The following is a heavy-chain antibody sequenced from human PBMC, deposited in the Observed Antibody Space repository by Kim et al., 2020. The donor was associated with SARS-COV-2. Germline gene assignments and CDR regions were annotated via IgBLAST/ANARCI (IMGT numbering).Heavy chain of an antibody. CDR1: FFTFNNYS. V-gene: IGHV3-21*04. CDR2: IIFIYFLT. J-gene: IGHJ3*02. Sequence: GGSLRLSCSFSFFTFNNYSIIFFLHSSFIFLYFFSFIIFIYFLTYYSEPFKGLFTISRYNSKNTLYLQMKSLRAEDTAVYYCARGPRFFSSGWDALGIWGQGTTVTVS. CDR3: ARGPRFFSSGWDALGI. D-gene: IGHD6-19*01.